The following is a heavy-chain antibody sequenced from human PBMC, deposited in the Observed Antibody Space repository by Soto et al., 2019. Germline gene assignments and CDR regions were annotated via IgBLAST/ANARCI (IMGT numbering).Heavy chain of an antibody. J-gene: IGHJ3*02. CDR2: IRQDGSEK. CDR3: ARDLGGYSNFDAFDI. Sequence: GGSLRLSCAASGFTFNSYWMSWVRQNPGRGLQWVANIRQDGSEKYYVDSVKGRFTISRDNVKRSLYLQMNSLRAEDTAVYYCARDLGGYSNFDAFDIWGQGTMVTVSS. D-gene: IGHD3-22*01. V-gene: IGHV3-7*01. CDR1: GFTFNSYW.